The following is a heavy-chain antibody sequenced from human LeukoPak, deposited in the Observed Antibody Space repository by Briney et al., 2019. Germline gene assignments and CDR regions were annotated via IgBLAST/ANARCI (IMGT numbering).Heavy chain of an antibody. CDR2: IIPIFGTA. D-gene: IGHD2/OR15-2a*01. J-gene: IGHJ4*02. CDR1: GGTFSSYA. Sequence: SVKVPCKASGGTFSSYAISWVRQAPGQGLEWMGRIIPIFGTANYAQKFQGRVTITTDESTSTAYMELSSLRSEDTAVYYCARERVLFAPGDYFDYWGQGTLVTVSS. CDR3: ARERVLFAPGDYFDY. V-gene: IGHV1-69*05.